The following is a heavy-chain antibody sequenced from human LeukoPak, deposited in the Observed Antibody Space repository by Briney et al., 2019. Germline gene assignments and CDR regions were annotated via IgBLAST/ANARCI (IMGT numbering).Heavy chain of an antibody. J-gene: IGHJ4*02. CDR1: GFTFSSYW. CDR2: INSDGSST. D-gene: IGHD6-19*01. CDR3: ARGGSSGWYGGESYYFDY. Sequence: PGESLRLSCAASGFTFSSYWMHWVRQAPGKGLVWVSRINSDGSSTSYADSVKGRFTISRDNAKNTLYLQMNSLRAEDTAVYYCARGGSSGWYGGESYYFDYWGQGTLVTVSS. V-gene: IGHV3-74*01.